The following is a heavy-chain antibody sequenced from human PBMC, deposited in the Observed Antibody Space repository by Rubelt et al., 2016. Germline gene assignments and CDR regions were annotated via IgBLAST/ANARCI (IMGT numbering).Heavy chain of an antibody. V-gene: IGHV4-39*07. J-gene: IGHJ5*02. CDR2: IFYSGST. Sequence: QLQMQESGPGLVKPSETLSLTCTVSGGSISSSSYYWGWIRQPPGKGLEWIGNIFYSGSTYYNPSLKSRVTISVGTSKNQCSLKLSSVTAADTAVYYCARHDPVGWFDPWGQGTLVTVSS. D-gene: IGHD2-15*01. CDR3: ARHDPVGWFDP. CDR1: GGSISSSSYY.